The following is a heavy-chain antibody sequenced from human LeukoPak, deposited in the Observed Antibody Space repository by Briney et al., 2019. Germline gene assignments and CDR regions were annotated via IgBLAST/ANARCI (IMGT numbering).Heavy chain of an antibody. V-gene: IGHV1-3*01. D-gene: IGHD5-18*01. Sequence: ASVKVSCKASGYTSTSYAMHWVRQAPGQRLEWMGWINAGNGNTKYSQKFQGRVTITRDTSASTAYMELSSLRSEDTAVCYCASGYSYGWDYFDYWGQGTLVTVSS. CDR2: INAGNGNT. J-gene: IGHJ4*02. CDR1: GYTSTSYA. CDR3: ASGYSYGWDYFDY.